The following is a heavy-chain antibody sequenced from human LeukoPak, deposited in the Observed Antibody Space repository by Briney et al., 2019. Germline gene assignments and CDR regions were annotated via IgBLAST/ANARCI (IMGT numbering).Heavy chain of an antibody. CDR1: GFTFSSYA. CDR3: ARDQIPVVTPLGYFDY. D-gene: IGHD4-23*01. V-gene: IGHV3-30*04. J-gene: IGHJ4*02. CDR2: ISYDGSNK. Sequence: PGGSLRLSCAASGFTFSSYAMHWVRQAPGKGLEWVAVISYDGSNKYYADSVKGRFTISRDNSKNTLYLQMNSLRAEDTAVCYCARDQIPVVTPLGYFDYWGQGTLVTVSS.